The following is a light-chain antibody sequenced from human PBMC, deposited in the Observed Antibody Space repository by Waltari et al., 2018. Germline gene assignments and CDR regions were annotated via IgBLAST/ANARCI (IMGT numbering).Light chain of an antibody. V-gene: IGLV1-47*01. CDR3: AVWDDSLSAVV. Sequence: QSVLTQPPSASETPGQRITISCSGINSNIGNNHVSWYQQLPGTTPKLLIYGNHQRPSGVPDRFSGSKSGASASLAISGLRSEEEADYYCAVWDDSLSAVVFGGGTKLTV. CDR2: GNH. J-gene: IGLJ2*01. CDR1: NSNIGNNH.